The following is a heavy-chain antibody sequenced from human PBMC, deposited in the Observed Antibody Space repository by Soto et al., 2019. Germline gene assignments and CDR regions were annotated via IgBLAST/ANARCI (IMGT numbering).Heavy chain of an antibody. J-gene: IGHJ4*02. Sequence: GGSLRLSCAASGFTFDDYTMHWVRQAPGKGLEWVSLISWDGGSTYYADSVKGRFTISRDNSKNSLYLQMNSLRTEDTALYYCAKDIGTTGTPQGGFFDYWRQGTLVTVSS. CDR1: GFTFDDYT. CDR2: ISWDGGST. V-gene: IGHV3-43*01. CDR3: AKDIGTTGTPQGGFFDY. D-gene: IGHD1-1*01.